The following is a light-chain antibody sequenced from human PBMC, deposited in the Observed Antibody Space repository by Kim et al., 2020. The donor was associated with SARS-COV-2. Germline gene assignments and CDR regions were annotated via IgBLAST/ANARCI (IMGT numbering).Light chain of an antibody. CDR2: KAS. CDR3: QQYETYWT. J-gene: IGKJ1*01. Sequence: EIQMTQSPSTLSASVGDRVTITCRASQNIDNWLAWYQQKPGKAPNLLIYKASRLHSGVPSRFSGSGSGTEFTLTIFSLQPDDFAIYFCQQYETYWTFGLGTKVDIK. CDR1: QNIDNW. V-gene: IGKV1-5*03.